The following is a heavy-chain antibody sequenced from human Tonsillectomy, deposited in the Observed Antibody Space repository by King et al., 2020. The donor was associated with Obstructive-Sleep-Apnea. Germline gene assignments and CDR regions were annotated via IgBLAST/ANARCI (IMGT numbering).Heavy chain of an antibody. CDR1: GFTFSSYT. CDR2: ISYDGSNK. V-gene: IGHV3-30*04. Sequence: QLVQSGGGVVQPGRSLRLSCAASGFTFSSYTIHWVRQAPGKGLEWVAVISYDGSNKYYADSVKGRFTISRDNSKNTLNLQMNSLRAEDTAVYYCARDYGGNSLDYWGQGTLVTVSS. CDR3: ARDYGGNSLDY. D-gene: IGHD4-23*01. J-gene: IGHJ4*02.